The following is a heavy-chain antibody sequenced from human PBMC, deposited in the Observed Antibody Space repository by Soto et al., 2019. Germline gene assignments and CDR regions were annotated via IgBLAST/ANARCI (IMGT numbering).Heavy chain of an antibody. V-gene: IGHV1-2*04. CDR2: INPNSGGT. Sequence: ASVKVSCKASGYTFTGYYMHWVRQAPGQGLEWMGWINPNSGGTNYAQKFQGWVTMTRDTSISTAYMELSRLRSDDTAVYYCARYSPRSYSGYVYDAFDIWGQGTMVTVSS. CDR3: ARYSPRSYSGYVYDAFDI. J-gene: IGHJ3*02. D-gene: IGHD5-12*01. CDR1: GYTFTGYY.